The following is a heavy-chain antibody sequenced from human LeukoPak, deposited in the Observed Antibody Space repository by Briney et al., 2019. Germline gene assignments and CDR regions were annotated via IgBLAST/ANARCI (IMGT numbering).Heavy chain of an antibody. CDR1: GFTFSSYA. CDR2: IYSGGST. V-gene: IGHV3-66*01. J-gene: IGHJ4*02. Sequence: GGSLRLSCAASGFTFSSYAMSWVRQAPGKGLEWVSVIYSGGSTYYADSVKGRFTISRDNSKNTLYLQMNSLRAEDTAVYYCARSFGGHYWGQGTLVTVSS. D-gene: IGHD3-3*01. CDR3: ARSFGGHY.